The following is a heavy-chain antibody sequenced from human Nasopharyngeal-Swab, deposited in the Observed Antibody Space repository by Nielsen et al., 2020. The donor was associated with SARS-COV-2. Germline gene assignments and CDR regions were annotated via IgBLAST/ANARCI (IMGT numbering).Heavy chain of an antibody. V-gene: IGHV1-46*01. J-gene: IGHJ6*02. Sequence: ASVKVSCKASGYTFTSYYMHWVRQAHAQGLEGMGRINPSGSSTSYAQKFQGRVTMTRDTSTRTVYMELSNLRSEDTAVYYCSRDRTTGTTRSMDVWGQGTTVTVSS. CDR3: SRDRTTGTTRSMDV. CDR1: GYTFTSYY. CDR2: INPSGSST. D-gene: IGHD1-7*01.